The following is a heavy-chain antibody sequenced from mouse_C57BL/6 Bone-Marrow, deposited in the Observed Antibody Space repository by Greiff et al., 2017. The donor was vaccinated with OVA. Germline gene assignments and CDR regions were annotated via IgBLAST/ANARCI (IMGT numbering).Heavy chain of an antibody. Sequence: QVQLQQSGAELVKPGASVKLSCKASGYTFTSYWMQWVKQRPGQGLEWIGEIDPSDSYTNYNQKFKGKAKLTVDTSSSTAYMQLSSLTSEDSAVYYCARCLLLRSKFAYWGQGTLVTVSA. V-gene: IGHV1-50*01. J-gene: IGHJ3*01. CDR3: ARCLLLRSKFAY. D-gene: IGHD1-1*01. CDR2: IDPSDSYT. CDR1: GYTFTSYW.